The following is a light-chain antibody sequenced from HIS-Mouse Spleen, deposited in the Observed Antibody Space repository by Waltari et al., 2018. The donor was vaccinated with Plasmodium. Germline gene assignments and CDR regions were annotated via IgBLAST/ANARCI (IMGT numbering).Light chain of an antibody. CDR1: ALPKPY. Sequence: SYELTQPPSLSVSPGQTARIPCSGDALPKPYAYWYQQKPGQAPVLVKYKDSERPSGIPERFSGSSSGTTVTLTISGVQAEDEADYYCQSADSSGTYWVFGGGTKLTVL. CDR2: KDS. J-gene: IGLJ3*02. V-gene: IGLV3-25*03. CDR3: QSADSSGTYWV.